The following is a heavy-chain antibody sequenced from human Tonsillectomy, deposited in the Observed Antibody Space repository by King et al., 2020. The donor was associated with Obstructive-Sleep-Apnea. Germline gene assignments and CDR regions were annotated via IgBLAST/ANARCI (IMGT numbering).Heavy chain of an antibody. D-gene: IGHD3-22*01. Sequence: QLVPSGDEVKEPGASVRVSCKASGYSFSSYGISWVRQAPGQGLEWLGWISDYDGKTNYAQKAQGRVTMTTHTSTRTAYMTLRSLRSDDTAVYYCARAGYYDSSGSRNYHYYGMDVWGQGTTVTVSS. CDR1: GYSFSSYG. J-gene: IGHJ6*02. CDR3: ARAGYYDSSGSRNYHYYGMDV. CDR2: ISDYDGKT. V-gene: IGHV1-18*01.